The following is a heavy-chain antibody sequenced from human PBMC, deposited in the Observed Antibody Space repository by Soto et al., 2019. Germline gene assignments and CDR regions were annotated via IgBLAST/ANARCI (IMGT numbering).Heavy chain of an antibody. V-gene: IGHV3-23*04. CDR2: ISGSGGST. CDR1: GFTFSSYA. D-gene: IGHD3-9*01. CDR3: AKAYYDILTGYYPPGY. Sequence: EVQLVESGGGLVQPGGSLKLSCAVSGFTFSSYAMSWVRQAPGKGLEWVSAISGSGGSTYYADSVKGRFTISRDNSKNTLYLQMNSLRAEDTAVYYCAKAYYDILTGYYPPGYWGQGTLVTVSS. J-gene: IGHJ4*02.